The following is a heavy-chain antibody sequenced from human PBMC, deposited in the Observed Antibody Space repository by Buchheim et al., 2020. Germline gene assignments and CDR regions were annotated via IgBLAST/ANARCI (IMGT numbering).Heavy chain of an antibody. CDR2: IFYSGST. CDR3: ARGRRNYSRGWFDP. V-gene: IGHV4-59*01. D-gene: IGHD6-13*01. CDR1: GDSLNSYY. Sequence: QVQLQESGPGLVKPSETLSLTCSVSGDSLNSYYWSWIRQPPGKELEWIGYIFYSGSTYYRPSLRSRAFLSVDPSRNQLPLRLRSVTAADTAVYYCARGRRNYSRGWFDPWGQGT. J-gene: IGHJ5*01.